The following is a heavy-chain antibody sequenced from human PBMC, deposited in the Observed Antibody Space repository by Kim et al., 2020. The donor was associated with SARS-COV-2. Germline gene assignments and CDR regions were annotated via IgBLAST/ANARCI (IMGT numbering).Heavy chain of an antibody. Sequence: ASVKVSCKASGFIFTSYHFSWVRQAPGQGLEWMGWISGYNGDTNYAQNFQGRVTMTADTSTSTAYMELRSLTSDDTALYYCARAGGVPSPNWFGPWGQGTLVTVSS. CDR1: GFIFTSYH. V-gene: IGHV1-18*01. D-gene: IGHD3-10*01. CDR3: ARAGGVPSPNWFGP. CDR2: ISGYNGDT. J-gene: IGHJ5*02.